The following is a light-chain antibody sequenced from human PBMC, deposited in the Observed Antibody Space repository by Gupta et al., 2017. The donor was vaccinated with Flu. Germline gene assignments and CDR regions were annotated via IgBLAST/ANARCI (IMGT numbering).Light chain of an antibody. J-gene: IGLJ2*01. CDR3: QSADSSETYVV. CDR1: ALPNQF. Sequence: SYEVTQPPSVSVSPGQTARITCSGDALPNQFTYWYQQKAGQAPVLVIRKDNERPSGIPERFSGSSSGTTATLTISGVQAEDEADYYCQSADSSETYVVFGGGTKLTVL. CDR2: KDN. V-gene: IGLV3-25*03.